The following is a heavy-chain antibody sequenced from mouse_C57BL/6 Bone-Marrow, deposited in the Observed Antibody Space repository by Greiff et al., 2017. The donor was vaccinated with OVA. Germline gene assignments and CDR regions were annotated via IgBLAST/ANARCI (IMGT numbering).Heavy chain of an antibody. J-gene: IGHJ3*01. D-gene: IGHD2-3*01. CDR2: IDPENGDT. CDR3: TTGWLGAY. V-gene: IGHV14-4*01. Sequence: EVQLQQSGAELVRPGASVKLSCTASGFNIKDDYMHWVKQRPEQGLEWIGWIDPENGDTEYASKFQGKATITADTSSNTAYLQLSSLTSEDTAVYYCTTGWLGAYWGRGTLVTVSA. CDR1: GFNIKDDY.